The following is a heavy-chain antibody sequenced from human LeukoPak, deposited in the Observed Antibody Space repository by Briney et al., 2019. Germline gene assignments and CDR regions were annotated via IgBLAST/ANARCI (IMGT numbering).Heavy chain of an antibody. V-gene: IGHV3-23*01. CDR1: GLTFSSYA. CDR2: ISGSGGTT. CDR3: AKSRRYCTNGVCYHEYSDY. Sequence: GGSLRLSCAASGLTFSSYAMSWVRQAPGKGLEWVSAISGSGGTTYYADSVKGRFTISRDNSKNTLCLQMNSLRAEDTAVYYCAKSRRYCTNGVCYHEYSDYWGQGTLVTVSS. D-gene: IGHD2-8*01. J-gene: IGHJ4*02.